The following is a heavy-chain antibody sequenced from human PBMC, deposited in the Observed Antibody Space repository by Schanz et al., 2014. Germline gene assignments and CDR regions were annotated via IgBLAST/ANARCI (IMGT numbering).Heavy chain of an antibody. CDR1: GFSFSSYS. J-gene: IGHJ6*02. Sequence: EGQLLESGGGLIQRGESLRLSCSASGFSFSSYSMNWVRQAPGKGLEWVSYISSSGTTIYYADSVKGRFTISRDNAKNSLYLQMNSLRAEDTAVYYCAREEGWGIAAAGPKHYYYGMDVWGQGTTVTVSS. CDR3: AREEGWGIAAAGPKHYYYGMDV. D-gene: IGHD6-13*01. V-gene: IGHV3-48*04. CDR2: ISSSGTTI.